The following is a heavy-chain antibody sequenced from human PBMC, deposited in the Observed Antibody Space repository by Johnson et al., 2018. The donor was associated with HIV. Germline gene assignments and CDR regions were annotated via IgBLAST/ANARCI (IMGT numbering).Heavy chain of an antibody. CDR1: GFTFSSYA. CDR2: ISYDGSNK. CDR3: AKDLRVFDWFNAYDAFDI. V-gene: IGHV3-30*04. Sequence: QVHLVESGGGVVQPGRSLRLSCAASGFTFSSYAMHWVRQAPGKGLEWVAVISYDGSNKYYADSVKGRFTISRDNSKNTLYLQMNSLRADDTAVYYCAKDLRVFDWFNAYDAFDIWGQGTMVTVSS. J-gene: IGHJ3*02. D-gene: IGHD3-9*01.